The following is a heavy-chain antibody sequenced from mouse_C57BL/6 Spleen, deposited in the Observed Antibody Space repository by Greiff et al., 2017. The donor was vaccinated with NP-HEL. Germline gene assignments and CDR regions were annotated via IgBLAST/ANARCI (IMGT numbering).Heavy chain of an antibody. D-gene: IGHD2-5*01. Sequence: VQLQQSGAELVRPGASVTLSCKASGYTFTDYEMHWVKQTPVHGLEWIGAIDPETGGTAYNQKFKGKAILTADKSSSTAYMELRSLTSEDSAVYYCTRSGSNYKLSFAYWGQGTLVTVSA. CDR3: TRSGSNYKLSFAY. V-gene: IGHV1-15*01. J-gene: IGHJ3*01. CDR1: GYTFTDYE. CDR2: IDPETGGT.